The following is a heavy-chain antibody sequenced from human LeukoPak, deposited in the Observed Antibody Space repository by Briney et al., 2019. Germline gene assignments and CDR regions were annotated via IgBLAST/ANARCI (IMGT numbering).Heavy chain of an antibody. V-gene: IGHV4-31*03. CDR2: IYYSGST. J-gene: IGHJ4*02. D-gene: IGHD6-13*01. Sequence: PSQTLSLTCTVSGGSISSGGYYWSWIRQHPGKGLEWIGYIYYSGSTYYNPSLKSRVTISVDTSKNQFSLKLSSVTAADTAVYYCARRATRIAAAGTFFDYWGQGTLVTVSS. CDR3: ARRATRIAAAGTFFDY. CDR1: GGSISSGGYY.